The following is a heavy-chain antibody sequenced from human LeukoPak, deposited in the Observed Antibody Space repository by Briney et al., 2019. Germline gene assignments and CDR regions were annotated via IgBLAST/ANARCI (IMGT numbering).Heavy chain of an antibody. V-gene: IGHV3-30*03. Sequence: GGSLRLSCAASGFTFSSYGMHWVRQAPGKGLEWVAVISYDGSNKYYADSVKGRFTISRDNAKNSLFLQMHSLRAEDTAVYYCARDPAEAGTKDFDSWGQGTLVTVSS. CDR3: ARDPAEAGTKDFDS. CDR2: ISYDGSNK. J-gene: IGHJ4*02. CDR1: GFTFSSYG. D-gene: IGHD6-19*01.